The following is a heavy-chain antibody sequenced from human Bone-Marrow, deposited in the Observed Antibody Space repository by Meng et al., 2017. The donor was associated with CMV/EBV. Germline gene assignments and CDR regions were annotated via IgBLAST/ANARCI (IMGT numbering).Heavy chain of an antibody. CDR2: INHSGST. D-gene: IGHD3-10*01. CDR3: ARGDEGMIRGVVPV. V-gene: IGHV4-34*01. J-gene: IGHJ6*02. Sequence: SETLSLTCAVYGGSFSGYYWTWIRQPPGKGLEWIGEINHSGSTNYNSSLESRVTIPVDTSKNQFSLKVSSVNAADTAVYYCARGDEGMIRGVVPVWGQGTTVTVSS. CDR1: GGSFSGYY.